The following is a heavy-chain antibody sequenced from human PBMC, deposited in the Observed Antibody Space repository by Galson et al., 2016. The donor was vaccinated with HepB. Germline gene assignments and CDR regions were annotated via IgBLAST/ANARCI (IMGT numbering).Heavy chain of an antibody. CDR2: IYYSGST. V-gene: IGHV4-61*08. CDR1: GGSVSSGGYY. D-gene: IGHD1-14*01. Sequence: TLSLTCTVSGGSVSSGGYYWTWIRQPPGKGLEWLGYIYYSGSTKYSPSLKSRVTISVDTSKNQFSLKLSSVTAADTAVYYCARERNHYGMDVWGQGTTVTVSS. CDR3: ARERNHYGMDV. J-gene: IGHJ6*01.